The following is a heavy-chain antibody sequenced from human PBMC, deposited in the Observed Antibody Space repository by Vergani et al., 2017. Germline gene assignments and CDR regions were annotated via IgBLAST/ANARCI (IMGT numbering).Heavy chain of an antibody. Sequence: QVQLQQWGAGLLKPSETLSLTCAVYGGSFSGYYWSWIRQPPGKGLEWCGEINHSGSTNYNPSLKGRVTISVDTSKNQFSLKLSSVTAADTAVYYCARGSWGSYRYTDYWGQGTLVTVSS. D-gene: IGHD3-16*02. CDR1: GGSFSGYY. CDR3: ARGSWGSYRYTDY. J-gene: IGHJ4*02. V-gene: IGHV4-34*01. CDR2: INHSGST.